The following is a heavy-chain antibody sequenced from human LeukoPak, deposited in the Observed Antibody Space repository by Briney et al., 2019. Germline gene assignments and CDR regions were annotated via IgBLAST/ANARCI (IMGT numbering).Heavy chain of an antibody. V-gene: IGHV4-59*08. Sequence: PSETLSLTCTVSGGSISSYYWSWIRQPPGKGLEWIGYIYYSGSTNYNPSLKSRVTISVDTSKNQFSLKLSSVTAADTAVYYCARLNYSSSWLPFDYWGQGTLVTVSS. CDR3: ARLNYSSSWLPFDY. CDR2: IYYSGST. J-gene: IGHJ4*02. CDR1: GGSISSYY. D-gene: IGHD6-13*01.